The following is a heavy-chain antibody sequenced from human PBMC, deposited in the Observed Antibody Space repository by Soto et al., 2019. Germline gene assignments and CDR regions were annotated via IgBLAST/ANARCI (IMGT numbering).Heavy chain of an antibody. CDR2: IWYDGSNK. V-gene: IGHV3-33*01. CDR1: GFTFSSYG. J-gene: IGHJ4*02. Sequence: QVQLVESGGGVVQPGRSLRLSCAASGFTFSSYGMHWVRQAPGKGLEWVAVIWYDGSNKYYADSVKGRFTISRDNSKNTLYLQMNSLRAEDTAVYYCARDKRYYYNERGFDYWGQGTLVTVSS. D-gene: IGHD3-22*01. CDR3: ARDKRYYYNERGFDY.